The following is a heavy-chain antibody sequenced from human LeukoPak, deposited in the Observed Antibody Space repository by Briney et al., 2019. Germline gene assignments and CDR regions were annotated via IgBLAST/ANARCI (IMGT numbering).Heavy chain of an antibody. CDR1: GFDLTRHA. V-gene: IGHV3-23*01. CDR2: IRSDSFTT. D-gene: IGHD3-9*01. J-gene: IGHJ4*02. Sequence: GGSLRLSCAASGFDLTRHAMSWVRQTPGKGLEWVSDIRSDSFTTTYADSVKGRFTISRDNSKKTLYLQMNSLRVEDTAVYYCAKDLVLPAYQPFDSWGQGTLVTVSS. CDR3: AKDLVLPAYQPFDS.